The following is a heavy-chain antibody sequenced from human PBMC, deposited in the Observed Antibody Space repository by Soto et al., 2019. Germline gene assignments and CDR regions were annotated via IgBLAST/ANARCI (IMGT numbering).Heavy chain of an antibody. J-gene: IGHJ6*02. Sequence: EVQLVESGGGLVKPGGSLRLSCAAFGFTFSSYNMKWVRQAPGKGLEWVSLITSSGYYMYYADSLKGRFTISRDNAKNSLYLQMNSLRAEDTAVYYCARVERDYYAMDVWGQGTTVTVSS. CDR3: ARVERDYYAMDV. D-gene: IGHD1-1*01. CDR1: GFTFSSYN. V-gene: IGHV3-21*01. CDR2: ITSSGYYM.